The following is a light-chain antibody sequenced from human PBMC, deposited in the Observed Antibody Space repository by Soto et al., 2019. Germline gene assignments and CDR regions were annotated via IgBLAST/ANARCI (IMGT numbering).Light chain of an antibody. CDR2: DTS. Sequence: DIQMTQYPSSLPASVGDRVTSTCQASQDISNYLNWYQQKPGKAPKLLIYDTSNLEAGVPSRFSGSGSGTDFIFIISSLQPEDIATYYCQQYDNLPLTFGGGTKVDIK. CDR3: QQYDNLPLT. V-gene: IGKV1-33*01. J-gene: IGKJ4*01. CDR1: QDISNY.